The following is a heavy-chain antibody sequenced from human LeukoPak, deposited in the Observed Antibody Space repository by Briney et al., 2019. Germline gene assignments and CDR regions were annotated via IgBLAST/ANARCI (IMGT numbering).Heavy chain of an antibody. CDR1: GFTFTTYG. CDR2: IGGSGTRT. Sequence: GGTLRLSCSASGFTFTTYGMNWVRQAPGKGLEWVSGIGGSGTRTYYADSVKGRFTISRDNSKNTLYLQMNSLRAEDTAVYYCAKDPDYGDYFDYWGQGTLVTVSS. D-gene: IGHD3-16*01. CDR3: AKDPDYGDYFDY. J-gene: IGHJ4*02. V-gene: IGHV3-23*01.